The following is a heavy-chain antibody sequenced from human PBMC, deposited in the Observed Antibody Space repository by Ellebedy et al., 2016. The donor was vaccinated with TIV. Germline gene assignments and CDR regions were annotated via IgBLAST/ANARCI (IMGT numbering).Heavy chain of an antibody. CDR3: VRLAINTLFGVADYHFDY. CDR2: INAGNGNT. Sequence: AASVKVSCKASGYTFTSYAMHWVRQAPGQRLEWMGWINAGNGNTKYSQKFQGRVTITRDTSASTAYMELSSLRSEDTAVYYCVRLAINTLFGVADYHFDYWGQGTLVTVSS. D-gene: IGHD3-3*01. CDR1: GYTFTSYA. J-gene: IGHJ4*02. V-gene: IGHV1-3*01.